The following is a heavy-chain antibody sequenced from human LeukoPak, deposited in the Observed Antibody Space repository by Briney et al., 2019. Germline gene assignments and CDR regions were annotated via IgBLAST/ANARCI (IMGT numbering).Heavy chain of an antibody. CDR3: ARQEARDYYYEGLDY. V-gene: IGHV3-30*04. J-gene: IGHJ4*02. CDR2: ISYNGGRK. D-gene: IGHD3-22*01. Sequence: GGSLRLSCVASGFSFSGYAIHWVRQAPGKGLEWVALISYNGGRKDYADSVKGRFTIDRDNSKNTVYLHMNSLRPDDTAIYFCARQEARDYYYEGLDYWGQGNLVTVSS. CDR1: GFSFSGYA.